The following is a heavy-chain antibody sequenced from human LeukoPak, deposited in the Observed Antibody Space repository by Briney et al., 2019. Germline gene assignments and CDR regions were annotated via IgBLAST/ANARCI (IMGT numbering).Heavy chain of an antibody. CDR3: AKNLLGSAAYSWYFDL. J-gene: IGHJ2*01. CDR1: GLTFSTYG. CDR2: ITVSGGGS. D-gene: IGHD2-15*01. Sequence: GGSLRLSCAASGLTFSTYGMSWVRQAPGKGLEWVSSITVSGGGSTYVDSVKGRFSISRDNSKNTLYLQMNSLRAEDTAVYYCAKNLLGSAAYSWYFDLWGRGTLVTVSS. V-gene: IGHV3-23*01.